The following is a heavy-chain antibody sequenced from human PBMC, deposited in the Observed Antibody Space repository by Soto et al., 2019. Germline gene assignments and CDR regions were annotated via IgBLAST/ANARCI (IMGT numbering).Heavy chain of an antibody. D-gene: IGHD3-3*01. Sequence: SVKVSCKASGFTFTSSAVQWVRQARGQGLEWMGWIGADGGKTNYAQKFQGRVTLTTDASTSTAYMELRSLRSDDTAIYYCARDPHEFWTSYWFDPWGQGTPVTVSS. CDR1: GFTFTSSA. J-gene: IGHJ5*02. CDR3: ARDPHEFWTSYWFDP. CDR2: IGADGGKT. V-gene: IGHV1-58*01.